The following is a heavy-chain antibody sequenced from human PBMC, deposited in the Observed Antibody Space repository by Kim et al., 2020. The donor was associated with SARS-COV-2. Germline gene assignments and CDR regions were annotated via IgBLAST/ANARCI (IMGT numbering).Heavy chain of an antibody. J-gene: IGHJ4*02. CDR3: ARTYYDILTGYYPYYFDY. Sequence: SETLSLTCTVSGGSISSYYWSWIRQPPGKGLEWIVYIYYSGSTTYNPSLKSRFTISVDTSKNQFSLKLSSVTAADTAVYYCARTYYDILTGYYPYYFDYWGQGTLVTVSS. D-gene: IGHD3-9*01. V-gene: IGHV4-59*08. CDR2: IYYSGST. CDR1: GGSISSYY.